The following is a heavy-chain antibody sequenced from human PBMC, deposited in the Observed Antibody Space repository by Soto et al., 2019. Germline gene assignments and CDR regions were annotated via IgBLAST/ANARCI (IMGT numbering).Heavy chain of an antibody. Sequence: QVQLVQSGAEVKKPGASVKVSCKASGYTFTSYAMHWVRQAPGQRLEWMGWIKAGNGNTKYSQKFQGSVTITRDTSARTAYMELSSLRSEDTAVYYCARDYDFWSGYYNGNWFDPWGQGTLVTVSS. J-gene: IGHJ5*02. CDR1: GYTFTSYA. D-gene: IGHD3-3*01. V-gene: IGHV1-3*01. CDR3: ARDYDFWSGYYNGNWFDP. CDR2: IKAGNGNT.